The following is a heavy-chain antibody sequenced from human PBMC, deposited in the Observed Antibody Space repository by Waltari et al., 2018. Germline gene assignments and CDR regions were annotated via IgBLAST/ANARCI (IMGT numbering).Heavy chain of an antibody. V-gene: IGHV3-30*01. Sequence: QVQLVESGGGVVQPGRSLRLSCAASGFTFSTYAMHWVRQAPGKGLEGVGVTSYDGSNKYYADSVEGRFNISRDNSKNTLYLQMNSLRAEDTAVYYCESGYYYDRGDAFDIWGQGTMVTVSS. CDR3: ESGYYYDRGDAFDI. J-gene: IGHJ3*02. D-gene: IGHD3-22*01. CDR1: GFTFSTYA. CDR2: TSYDGSNK.